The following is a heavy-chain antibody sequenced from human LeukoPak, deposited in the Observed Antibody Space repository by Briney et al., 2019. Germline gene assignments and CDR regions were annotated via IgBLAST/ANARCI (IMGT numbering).Heavy chain of an antibody. CDR2: IYYSGST. J-gene: IGHJ4*02. V-gene: IGHV4-59*12. Sequence: SETLSLTCTVSGGSISSYYWSWIRQPPGKGLEWIGYIYYSGSTNYNPSLKSRVTISVDRSKNQFSLKLSSVTAADTAVYYCARVRAPYSSSLQVFDYWGQGTLVTVSS. CDR3: ARVRAPYSSSLQVFDY. CDR1: GGSISSYY. D-gene: IGHD6-13*01.